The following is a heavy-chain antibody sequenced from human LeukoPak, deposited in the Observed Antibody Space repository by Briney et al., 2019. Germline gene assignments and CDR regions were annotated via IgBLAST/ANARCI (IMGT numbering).Heavy chain of an antibody. V-gene: IGHV1-2*02. CDR1: GGTFSSYA. Sequence: VASVKVSCKASGGTFSSYAISWVRQAPGQGLEWMGWINPNSGGTNYAQKFQGRVTMTRDTSISTAYMELSRLRSDDTAVYYCAREVAGSYGYWGQGTLVTVSS. D-gene: IGHD6-19*01. CDR3: AREVAGSYGY. J-gene: IGHJ4*02. CDR2: INPNSGGT.